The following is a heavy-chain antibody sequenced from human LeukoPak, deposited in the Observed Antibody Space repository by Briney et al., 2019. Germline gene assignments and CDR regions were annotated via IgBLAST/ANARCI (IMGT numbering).Heavy chain of an antibody. CDR1: GGTFSSYA. J-gene: IGHJ6*02. Sequence: ASVKVSCKASGGTFSSYAISWVRQAPGQGLEWMGGIIPIFGTANYAQKFQGRVTITADESTSTAYMELSSLRSEDTAVYHCARGSVAGSHYYYGMDVWGQGTTVTVSS. D-gene: IGHD6-19*01. CDR3: ARGSVAGSHYYYGMDV. CDR2: IIPIFGTA. V-gene: IGHV1-69*13.